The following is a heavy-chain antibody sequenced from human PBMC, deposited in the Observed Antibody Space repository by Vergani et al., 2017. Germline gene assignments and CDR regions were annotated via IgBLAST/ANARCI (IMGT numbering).Heavy chain of an antibody. CDR3: ARDRVDGDYGYYYYMDV. Sequence: QVQLVESGGGVVQPGRSLRLSCAASGFTFSSYAMHWVRQAPGKGLEGVAVISYDGSNKYYADSVKGRFTISRDNSKNTLYLQMNSLRAEDTAVYYCARDRVDGDYGYYYYMDVWGKGTTVTVSS. J-gene: IGHJ6*03. CDR2: ISYDGSNK. CDR1: GFTFSSYA. V-gene: IGHV3-30-3*01. D-gene: IGHD4-17*01.